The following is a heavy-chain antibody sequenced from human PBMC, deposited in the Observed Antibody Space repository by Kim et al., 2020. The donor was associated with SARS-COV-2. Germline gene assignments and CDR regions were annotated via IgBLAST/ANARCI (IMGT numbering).Heavy chain of an antibody. Sequence: GGSLRLSCAASGFTFSSYGMHWVRQAPGKGLEWVAVISYDGSNKYYADSVKGRFTISRDNSKNTLYLQMNSLRAEDTAVYYCAKDHPALENSSSWSFDYWGQGTLVTVSS. V-gene: IGHV3-30*18. D-gene: IGHD6-13*01. CDR1: GFTFSSYG. J-gene: IGHJ4*02. CDR3: AKDHPALENSSSWSFDY. CDR2: ISYDGSNK.